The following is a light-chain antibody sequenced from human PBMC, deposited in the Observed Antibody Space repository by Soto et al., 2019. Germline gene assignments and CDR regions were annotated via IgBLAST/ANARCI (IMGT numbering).Light chain of an antibody. Sequence: VLKQSPATLSLSPGERAILSCRASQSVAGSLAWYQQKPGQAPRLLIYDISTRAAAIPARFSGSGSGTDFTLTVSSLEPEDFALYYCQQRSNRITFGQGTRLEIK. CDR3: QQRSNRIT. J-gene: IGKJ5*01. CDR2: DIS. CDR1: QSVAGS. V-gene: IGKV3-11*01.